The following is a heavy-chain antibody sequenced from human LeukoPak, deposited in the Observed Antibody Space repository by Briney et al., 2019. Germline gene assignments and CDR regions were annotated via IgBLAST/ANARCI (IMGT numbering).Heavy chain of an antibody. CDR3: ATDEAVAYDFWSGYSSFDY. Sequence: GSLRLSCAASGFTFSNAWMSWVRQAPGKGLGWVGRIKCKTDGGTTDYAAPVKGRFTISRDDSKNTRYLQMNSLKTEDTAVYYCATDEAVAYDFWSGYSSFDYWGQGTLVTVSS. V-gene: IGHV3-15*01. CDR2: IKCKTDGGTT. D-gene: IGHD3-3*01. CDR1: GFTFSNAW. J-gene: IGHJ4*02.